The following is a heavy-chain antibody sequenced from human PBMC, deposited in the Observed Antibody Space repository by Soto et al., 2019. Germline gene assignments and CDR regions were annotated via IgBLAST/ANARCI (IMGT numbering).Heavy chain of an antibody. V-gene: IGHV1-18*01. CDR1: GYTFTSYH. D-gene: IGHD2-2*01. CDR3: ARIRGYCSSTNCPSGFDY. Sequence: ASVKLSCKASGYTFTSYHMSWVRQAPGQGLEWMGWISTHNGNTNYAQNLQGRVTMTTDTSTSTAYMELRSLRSDDTAVYYCARIRGYCSSTNCPSGFDYWGQGTLVTVSS. CDR2: ISTHNGNT. J-gene: IGHJ4*02.